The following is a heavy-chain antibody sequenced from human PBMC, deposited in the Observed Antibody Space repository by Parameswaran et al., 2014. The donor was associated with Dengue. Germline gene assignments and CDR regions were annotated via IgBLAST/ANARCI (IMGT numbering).Heavy chain of an antibody. Sequence: VRQAPGKGLEWIGYIYYSGSTYYNPSLKSRVTISVDTSKNQFSLKLSSVTAADTAVYYCARVMTTVTDPYYYYGMDVWGQGTTVTVSS. CDR3: ARVMTTVTDPYYYYGMDV. CDR2: IYYSGST. J-gene: IGHJ6*02. V-gene: IGHV4-30-4*01. D-gene: IGHD4-17*01.